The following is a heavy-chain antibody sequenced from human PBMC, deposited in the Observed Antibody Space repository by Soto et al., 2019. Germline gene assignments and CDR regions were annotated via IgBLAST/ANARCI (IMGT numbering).Heavy chain of an antibody. J-gene: IGHJ3*02. CDR3: ARVNPSFDAFDI. V-gene: IGHV4-59*01. Sequence: QVQLQESGPGLVKPSETLSLTCTVSGGSISSYYWSWIRQPPGKGLEWIGYIDYSVITNYNPSLKSRVTISVDTSKNQFSLKLSSVTAADTAVYYCARVNPSFDAFDIWGQGTMVTVSS. CDR2: IDYSVIT. CDR1: GGSISSYY.